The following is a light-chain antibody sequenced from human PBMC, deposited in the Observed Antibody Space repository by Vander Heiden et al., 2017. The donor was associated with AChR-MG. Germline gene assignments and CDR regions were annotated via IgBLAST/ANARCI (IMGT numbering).Light chain of an antibody. CDR3: QQEDDWPLT. V-gene: IGKV3-15*01. CDR1: QSGSSK. Sequence: EILMTQSPATLSVSPGERATLSCRASQSGSSKLGWYQQKPGQAPRLLIYSEYSGSGTEFTLTISSLQSEDFAVYYCQQEDDWPLTFGGRTKVEIK. CDR2: SE. J-gene: IGKJ4*01.